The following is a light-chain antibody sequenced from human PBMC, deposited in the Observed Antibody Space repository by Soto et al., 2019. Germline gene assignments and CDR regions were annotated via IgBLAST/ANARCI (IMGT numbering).Light chain of an antibody. Sequence: QSALTQPASVSGSPEQSITISCTGTSGDVGVYNYVSWYQQHPGKAPKLMIYEVSNRPSGVSNRFSGSKSGNTASLTISGLQAEDEADYYCSSYTTSSTWVFGGGTKLTVL. CDR2: EVS. V-gene: IGLV2-14*01. CDR1: SGDVGVYNY. CDR3: SSYTTSSTWV. J-gene: IGLJ3*02.